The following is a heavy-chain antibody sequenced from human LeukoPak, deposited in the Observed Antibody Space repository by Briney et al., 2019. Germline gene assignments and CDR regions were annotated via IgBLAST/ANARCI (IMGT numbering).Heavy chain of an antibody. CDR1: GGSISSGDYY. Sequence: SETLSLTCTVSGGSISSGDYYWSWLRQPPGKGLEWIGYIYYSGSTYYNPSLKSRVTISVDTSKNQFSLKLSSVTAADTAVYYCARDDSHSYKKPYYYYGMDVWGQGTTVTVSS. D-gene: IGHD5-18*01. J-gene: IGHJ6*02. CDR2: IYYSGST. CDR3: ARDDSHSYKKPYYYYGMDV. V-gene: IGHV4-30-4*01.